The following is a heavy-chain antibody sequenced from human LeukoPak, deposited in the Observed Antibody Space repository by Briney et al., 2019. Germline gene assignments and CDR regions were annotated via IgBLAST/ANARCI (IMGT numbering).Heavy chain of an antibody. CDR3: ARRGKYCTSTTCYGFDP. J-gene: IGHJ5*02. Sequence: SETLSLTCTVSGGSISSGSYYWSWIRQPAGKGLERIGRIYTSGSTNYNPSLKSRVTISVDTSNNQFSLNLSSVTAADTAVYYCARRGKYCTSTTCYGFDPWGQGTLVTVSS. CDR2: IYTSGST. V-gene: IGHV4-61*02. CDR1: GGSISSGSYY. D-gene: IGHD2-2*01.